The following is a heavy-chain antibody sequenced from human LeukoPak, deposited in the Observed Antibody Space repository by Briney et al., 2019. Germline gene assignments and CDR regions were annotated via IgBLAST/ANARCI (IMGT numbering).Heavy chain of an antibody. CDR3: ARDFQGSNWFDP. CDR1: GFTFSSYS. CDR2: ISSSSSYI. D-gene: IGHD3-10*01. V-gene: IGHV3-21*01. J-gene: IGHJ5*02. Sequence: GGSLRLSCAASGFTFSSYSMNWVRQAPGKGLEWVSSISSSSSYIYYADSVKGGFTISRDNAKNSLYLQMNSLRAEDTAVYYCARDFQGSNWFDPWGQGTLVTVSS.